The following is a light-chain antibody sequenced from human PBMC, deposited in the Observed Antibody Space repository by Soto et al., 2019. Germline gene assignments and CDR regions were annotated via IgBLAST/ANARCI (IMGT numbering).Light chain of an antibody. CDR3: QQRSDWPLT. CDR2: DTS. V-gene: IGKV3-15*01. J-gene: IGKJ5*01. Sequence: EMVMRQAPSTLSVSPGEIARLSFMASQSVSSNLAWYQQKPGQDPSLLIYDTSTRATCIPARFSGSGSGTEFTLTISSLQSEDFAVYYCQQRSDWPLTFGQGTRLEI. CDR1: QSVSSN.